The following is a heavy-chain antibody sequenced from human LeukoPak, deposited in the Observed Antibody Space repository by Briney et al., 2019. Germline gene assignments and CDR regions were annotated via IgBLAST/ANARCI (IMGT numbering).Heavy chain of an antibody. CDR3: AKAPVTSCRGAYCYPFDY. J-gene: IGHJ4*02. Sequence: SGGSLRLSCAASGFTFSSYAMSWVRQAPGKGLEWVSAISGSGGSTYYADSVRGRFTISRDSSKNTLYLQMNSLRAEDAAVYYCAKAPVTSCRGAYCYPFDYWGQGTLVTVSS. D-gene: IGHD2-21*01. CDR1: GFTFSSYA. V-gene: IGHV3-23*01. CDR2: ISGSGGST.